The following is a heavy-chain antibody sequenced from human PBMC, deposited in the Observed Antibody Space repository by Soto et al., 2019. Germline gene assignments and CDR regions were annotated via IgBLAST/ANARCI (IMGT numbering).Heavy chain of an antibody. CDR1: GGSISSGDYY. Sequence: SETLSLTCTISGGSISSGDYYWSWIRQPPGKGLEWIGYIYYSGSTYYNPSLKSRVTISVDTSKNQFSLKLSSVTAADTAVYYCARGVSEYYYDSSGYYYYFDYWGQGTLVTVSS. CDR2: IYYSGST. J-gene: IGHJ4*02. CDR3: ARGVSEYYYDSSGYYYYFDY. D-gene: IGHD3-22*01. V-gene: IGHV4-30-4*01.